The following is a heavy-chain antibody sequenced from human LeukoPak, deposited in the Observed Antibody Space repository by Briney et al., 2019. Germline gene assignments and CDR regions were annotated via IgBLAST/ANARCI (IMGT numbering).Heavy chain of an antibody. CDR2: IYYSGST. V-gene: IGHV4-61*01. D-gene: IGHD6-13*01. CDR1: GGSISSSSYY. Sequence: KPSETLSLTCTVSGGSISSSSYYWSWIRQPPGKGLEWIGYIYYSGSTNYNPSLKSRVTISVDTSKNQFSLKLSSVTAADTAVYYCARRNPRYSPYYYYYMDVWGKGTTVTISS. CDR3: ARRNPRYSPYYYYYMDV. J-gene: IGHJ6*03.